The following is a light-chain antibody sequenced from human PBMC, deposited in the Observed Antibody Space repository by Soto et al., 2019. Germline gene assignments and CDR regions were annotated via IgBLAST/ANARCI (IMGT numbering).Light chain of an antibody. CDR1: SSNIGVGYD. Sequence: QSVLTQPPSVSGAPGQRVTISCTGSSSNIGVGYDVNWYQQLPGTAPKLLIIGDSNPPSGFPDRCSGSKSATSASLVITGVLADDDADYYYQSSESRRSGSDVFGAGTKLTVL. V-gene: IGLV1-40*01. CDR3: QSSESRRSGSDV. CDR2: GDS. J-gene: IGLJ1*01.